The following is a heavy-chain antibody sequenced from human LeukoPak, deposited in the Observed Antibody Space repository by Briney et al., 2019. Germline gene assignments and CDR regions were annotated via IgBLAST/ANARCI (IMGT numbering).Heavy chain of an antibody. CDR2: LYSTGTT. Sequence: SETLSLTCTVSGGSISIYYWSWIRQPAGKGLEWLGRLYSTGTTNYNPALKSRVTMSVDASKNQFSLKLSSVTAADTAVYYCARGHSSGWYGWFDPWGQGTLVTVSS. D-gene: IGHD6-19*01. CDR3: ARGHSSGWYGWFDP. J-gene: IGHJ5*02. V-gene: IGHV4-4*07. CDR1: GGSISIYY.